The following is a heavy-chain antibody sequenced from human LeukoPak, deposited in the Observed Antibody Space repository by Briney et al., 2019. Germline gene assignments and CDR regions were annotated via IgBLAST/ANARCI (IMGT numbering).Heavy chain of an antibody. J-gene: IGHJ5*02. CDR3: ATAPWFLDYGGPPSVRNWFYP. Sequence: PSETLSLTCTVSGGSISSSSYYWGWIRQPPGKGLEWIGSIYYTGSTYYNPSLKSRVTISVDTSKNKFSLKLSSVLAADTAFFYLATAPWFLDYGGPPSVRNWFYPRGQGTLVTVSS. D-gene: IGHD4-23*01. CDR2: IYYTGST. V-gene: IGHV4-39*07. CDR1: GGSISSSSYY.